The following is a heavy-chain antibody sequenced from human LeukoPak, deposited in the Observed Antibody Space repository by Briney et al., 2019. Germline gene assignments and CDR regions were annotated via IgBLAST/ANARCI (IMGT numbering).Heavy chain of an antibody. Sequence: GGSLRLSCAASGFTFSSYSMNWVRQAPGKGLEWVSSISTSSSYIYYADSVKGRFTISRDNAKKSVNLQMNSLRAEDTAVYYCARDPYQLGFPMTIYPVGAFDIWGQGTMVTVSS. CDR3: ARDPYQLGFPMTIYPVGAFDI. V-gene: IGHV3-21*01. CDR1: GFTFSSYS. CDR2: ISTSSSYI. J-gene: IGHJ3*02. D-gene: IGHD2-2*01.